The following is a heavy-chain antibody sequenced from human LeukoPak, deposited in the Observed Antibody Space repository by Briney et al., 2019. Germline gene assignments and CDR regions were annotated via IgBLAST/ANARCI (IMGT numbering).Heavy chain of an antibody. CDR3: ARERGGYCSSTSCLSGHGYFDY. D-gene: IGHD2-2*03. J-gene: IGHJ4*02. CDR1: GFTFSSYA. Sequence: PGGSLRLSCAASGFTFSSYAMHWVRQAPGKGLEWVAVISYDGSNKYYADSVKGRFTISRDNSKNTLYLQMNSLRAEDTAVYYCARERGGYCSSTSCLSGHGYFDYWGQGTLVTVSS. CDR2: ISYDGSNK. V-gene: IGHV3-30-3*01.